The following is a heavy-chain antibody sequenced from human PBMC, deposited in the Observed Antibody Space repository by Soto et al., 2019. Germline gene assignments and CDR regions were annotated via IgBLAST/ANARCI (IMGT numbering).Heavy chain of an antibody. CDR1: GFTFSSYG. V-gene: IGHV3-30*18. J-gene: IGHJ4*02. CDR2: IRYDGSNK. D-gene: IGHD2-2*01. Sequence: PGGSLRLSCAASGFTFSSYGMHWVRQAPGKGLEWVSVIRYDGSNKYYADSVKGRFTISSDNSKNTLYLQMNSLRAEDTAVYYCAKPPWACSSTSCYANDYWGQGTLVTVSS. CDR3: AKPPWACSSTSCYANDY.